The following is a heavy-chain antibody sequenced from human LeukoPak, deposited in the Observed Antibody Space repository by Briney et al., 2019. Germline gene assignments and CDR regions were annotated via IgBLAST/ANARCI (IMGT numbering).Heavy chain of an antibody. D-gene: IGHD6-19*01. Sequence: GGSLRLSCAASGFTFSIYTMNWVRQAPGKGLEWVSIINYNGDMTYYADSVQGRFTISRDNSKNTVYLQMNSLRAEDTAIYYCAKDPVAGAPAYYFDNWGQGTLVTVSS. CDR2: INYNGDMT. V-gene: IGHV3-23*01. J-gene: IGHJ4*02. CDR3: AKDPVAGAPAYYFDN. CDR1: GFTFSIYT.